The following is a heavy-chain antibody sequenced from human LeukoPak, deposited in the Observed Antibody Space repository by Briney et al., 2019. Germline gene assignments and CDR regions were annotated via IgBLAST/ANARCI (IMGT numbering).Heavy chain of an antibody. Sequence: PGGSLRLSCAASGFTVSSNYMSWVRQASGKGLEWVGRIRSTANGYATAYAASVKGRFTISRDDSKNTAYLQMNSLRAEDTAVYYCARDDIVVVVAATRFSRYFDLWGRGTLVTVSS. CDR3: ARDDIVVVVAATRFSRYFDL. V-gene: IGHV3-73*01. D-gene: IGHD2-15*01. J-gene: IGHJ2*01. CDR1: GFTVSSNY. CDR2: IRSTANGYAT.